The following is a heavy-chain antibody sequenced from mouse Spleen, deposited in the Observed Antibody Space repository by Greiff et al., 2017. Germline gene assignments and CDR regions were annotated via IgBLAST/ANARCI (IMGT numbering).Heavy chain of an antibody. J-gene: IGHJ4*01. D-gene: IGHD2-10*02. CDR3: TRSYGNYLYAMDY. CDR2: INPSNGGT. CDR1: GYTFTSYY. V-gene: IGHV1S81*02. Sequence: QVQLKQSGAELVKPGASVKLSCKASGYTFTSYYMYWVKQRPGQGLEWIGEINPSNGGTNFNEKFKSKATLTVDKSSSTAYMQLSSLTSEDSAVYYCTRSYGNYLYAMDYWGQGTSVTVSS.